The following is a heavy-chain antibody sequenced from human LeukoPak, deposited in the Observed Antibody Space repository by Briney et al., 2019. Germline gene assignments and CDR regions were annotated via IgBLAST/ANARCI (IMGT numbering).Heavy chain of an antibody. J-gene: IGHJ3*02. D-gene: IGHD3-9*01. CDR3: ANLYYDILTGYYNVPDAFDI. Sequence: PGGSLRLSCAASGFTFGSYGMHWVRQAPGKGLEWVAVISYDGSNKYYADSVKGRFTISRDNSKNTLYLQMNSLRAEDTAVYYCANLYYDILTGYYNVPDAFDIWGQGTMVTVSS. CDR1: GFTFGSYG. V-gene: IGHV3-30*18. CDR2: ISYDGSNK.